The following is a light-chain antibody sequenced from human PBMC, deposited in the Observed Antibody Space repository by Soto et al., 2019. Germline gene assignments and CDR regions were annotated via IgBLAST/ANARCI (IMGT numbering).Light chain of an antibody. V-gene: IGKV1-39*01. CDR2: ATS. CDR3: QQSYSMPRT. Sequence: DIQMTHSPSTLSAFVGDRVTITCRASQTVAKSLNWYQQKPGKAPELLIYATSHLQIGVPSRFSGSGSGTDFTLTINSLQPEDFATYYCQQSYSMPRTFGQGTKVDIK. CDR1: QTVAKS. J-gene: IGKJ1*01.